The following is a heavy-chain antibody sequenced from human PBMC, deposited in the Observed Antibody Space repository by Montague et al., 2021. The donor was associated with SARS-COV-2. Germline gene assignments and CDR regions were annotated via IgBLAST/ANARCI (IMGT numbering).Heavy chain of an antibody. CDR3: ARSNLHDYADY. J-gene: IGHJ4*02. CDR2: INPDGDAT. Sequence: SLRLSCAASGFTFSTYWMYWIRQVPGKGLAWVSRINPDGDATTYXDSVKGRFTISRDNSKNILYLQMNSLRGEDTAVYYCARSNLHDYADYWGRGNLVTVSS. CDR1: GFTFSTYW. V-gene: IGHV3-74*01. D-gene: IGHD4/OR15-4a*01.